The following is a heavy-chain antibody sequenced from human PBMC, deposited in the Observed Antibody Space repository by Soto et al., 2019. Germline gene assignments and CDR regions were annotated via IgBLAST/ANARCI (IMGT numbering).Heavy chain of an antibody. J-gene: IGHJ5*02. D-gene: IGHD1-1*01. V-gene: IGHV4-30-4*01. Sequence: QVQLQESGPGLVKPSQTLSLTCTVSGGSISSGDYYWSWIRQPPGKGLEWIGYIYYSGSTYYNPSLKSRVTISVDTSKNQFSLKLSSVTAADTAVYYCARDGVQLERLREGTHNWYDPWGQGTLVTVSS. CDR2: IYYSGST. CDR1: GGSISSGDYY. CDR3: ARDGVQLERLREGTHNWYDP.